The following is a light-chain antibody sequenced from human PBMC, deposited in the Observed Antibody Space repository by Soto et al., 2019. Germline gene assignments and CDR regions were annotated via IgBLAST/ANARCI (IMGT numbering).Light chain of an antibody. CDR2: AAS. CDR1: QSISSY. V-gene: IGKV1-39*01. Sequence: DIQMTQSPSSLSASVGDRVTITCRARQSISSYLNWYQQKPGKAPKLLIYAASSLQSGVPSRFSGSGSGTDFTLTISSLQPEDFATYYCQQSYSTPLTFGGGTTLEIK. J-gene: IGKJ4*02. CDR3: QQSYSTPLT.